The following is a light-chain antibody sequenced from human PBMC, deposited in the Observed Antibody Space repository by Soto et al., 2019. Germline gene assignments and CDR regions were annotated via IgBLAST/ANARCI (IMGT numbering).Light chain of an antibody. CDR2: EVS. CDR1: SSDVGRYNY. V-gene: IGLV2-14*01. Sequence: QSVLTQPASVSGSPGQSITISCTGSSSDVGRYNYVSWYQHHPGKAPKLMIYEVSNRPSGVSNRFSGSKSGNTASLTISGLQAEDEADYHCSSFASGSTLCVFGTGTKVTVL. CDR3: SSFASGSTLCV. J-gene: IGLJ1*01.